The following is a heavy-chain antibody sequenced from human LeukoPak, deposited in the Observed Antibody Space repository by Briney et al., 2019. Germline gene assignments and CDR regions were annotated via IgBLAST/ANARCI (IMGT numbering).Heavy chain of an antibody. D-gene: IGHD7-27*01. Sequence: GGSLRLSCVASGVTLSNYAMSWARQAPGKGLEWVSAISGSGGSTYYVDSVKGRITISRDNSKNTLYLQMNSLRAEDTAVYYCAKYTGRRAFDMWGQGTMVTVSS. CDR2: ISGSGGST. CDR1: GVTLSNYA. J-gene: IGHJ3*02. V-gene: IGHV3-23*01. CDR3: AKYTGRRAFDM.